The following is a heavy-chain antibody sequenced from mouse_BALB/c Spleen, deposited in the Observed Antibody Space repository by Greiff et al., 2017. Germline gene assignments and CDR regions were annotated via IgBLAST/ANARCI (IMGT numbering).Heavy chain of an antibody. CDR3: ARVYYGNYSGVY. D-gene: IGHD2-1*01. Sequence: EVKVVESGGGLVKPGGSLKLSCAASGFTFSSYAMSWVRQSPEKRLEWVAEISSGGSYTYYPDTVTGRFTISRDNAKNTLYLEMSSLRSEDTAMYYCARVYYGNYSGVYWGQGTLVTVAA. J-gene: IGHJ3*01. CDR1: GFTFSSYA. CDR2: ISSGGSYT. V-gene: IGHV5-9-4*01.